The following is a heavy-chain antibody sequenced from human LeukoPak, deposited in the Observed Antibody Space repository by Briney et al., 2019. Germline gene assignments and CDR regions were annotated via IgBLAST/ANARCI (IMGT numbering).Heavy chain of an antibody. CDR1: GGSFSGYY. J-gene: IGHJ4*02. CDR2: VNLQGST. V-gene: IGHV4-34*01. CDR3: AREGGPYRPLDY. Sequence: SETLSLTCAVYGGSFSGYYWSWIRQPPGKGLEWIGEVNLQGSTNCNPSLMGRVAISVDMSENHISLQLTSVTAADTAVNYCAREGGPYRPLDYSGQGTLVTVSS.